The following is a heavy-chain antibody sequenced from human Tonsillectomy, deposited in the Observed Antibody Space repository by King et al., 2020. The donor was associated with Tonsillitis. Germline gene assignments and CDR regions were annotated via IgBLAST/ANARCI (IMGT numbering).Heavy chain of an antibody. D-gene: IGHD2-2*01. V-gene: IGHV1-18*04. J-gene: IGHJ4*02. CDR1: GYTFNNYG. Sequence: QLVQSGAEVKKPGASVKVSCKASGYTFNNYGFSWVRQAPGQGLEWMGWISAYNANTHYAQELQGRLTMTTDTSTSTAYMELRSLRSDDTAVHYCATESLVVPTASHYWGQGTLVTVSS. CDR2: ISAYNANT. CDR3: ATESLVVPTASHY.